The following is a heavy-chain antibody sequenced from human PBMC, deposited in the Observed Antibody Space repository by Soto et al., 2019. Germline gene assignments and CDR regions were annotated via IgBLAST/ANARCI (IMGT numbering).Heavy chain of an antibody. CDR2: ISSSSSYI. Sequence: GGSLRLSCAASGFTFSSYSMNWVRQSPGKGLEWVSSISSSSSYIYYADSVKGQFTISRDNAKNSLYLQMNSLRAEDTAVYYCASWGLELRQDAFDIWGQGTMVTVSS. J-gene: IGHJ3*02. V-gene: IGHV3-21*01. CDR1: GFTFSSYS. D-gene: IGHD1-7*01. CDR3: ASWGLELRQDAFDI.